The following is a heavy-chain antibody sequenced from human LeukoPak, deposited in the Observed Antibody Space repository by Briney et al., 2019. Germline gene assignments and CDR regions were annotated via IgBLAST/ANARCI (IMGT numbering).Heavy chain of an antibody. CDR2: IKHSGST. D-gene: IGHD3-22*01. CDR1: GGSFSGYY. J-gene: IGHJ4*02. V-gene: IGHV4-34*01. Sequence: TSETLSLTCAVYGGSFSGYYWSWIRQPPGKGLEWIGEIKHSGSTNYNPSLKSRVTISVDTSKNQFSLKLSSVTAADTAVYYCARGVVNDSSGLHYFDYWGQGTLVTVSS. CDR3: ARGVVNDSSGLHYFDY.